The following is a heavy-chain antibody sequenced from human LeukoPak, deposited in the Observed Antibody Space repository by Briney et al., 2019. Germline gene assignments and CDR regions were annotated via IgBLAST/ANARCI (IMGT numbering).Heavy chain of an antibody. CDR3: AREDGGDYAYTLDY. CDR1: GGSFSSYY. Sequence: PSETLSLTCAVYGGSFSSYYWSWIRQPPGKGLEWIGYIYYSGSTNYNPSLKSRVTISVDTSKNQFSLKLSSVTAADTAVYYCAREDGGDYAYTLDYWGQGTLVTVSS. J-gene: IGHJ4*02. V-gene: IGHV4-59*12. CDR2: IYYSGST. D-gene: IGHD4-17*01.